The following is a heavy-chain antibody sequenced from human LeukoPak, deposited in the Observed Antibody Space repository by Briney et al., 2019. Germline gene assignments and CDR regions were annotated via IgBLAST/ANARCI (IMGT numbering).Heavy chain of an antibody. Sequence: SETLSLTCTVSGGSISSYYGSWIRQPPGKGLEWIGYIYYSGSTNYNPSLKSQVTISVDTSKNQFSLKLSSVTAADTAVYYCASKGPYGDYGEEPFDYWGQGTLVTVSS. CDR1: GGSISSYY. CDR3: ASKGPYGDYGEEPFDY. J-gene: IGHJ4*02. CDR2: IYYSGST. D-gene: IGHD4-17*01. V-gene: IGHV4-59*01.